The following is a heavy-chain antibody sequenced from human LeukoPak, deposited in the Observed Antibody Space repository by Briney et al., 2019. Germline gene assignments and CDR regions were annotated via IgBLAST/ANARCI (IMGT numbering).Heavy chain of an antibody. CDR1: GFTVSSNY. D-gene: IGHD6-19*01. CDR3: AREVGAVAGGFDY. J-gene: IGHJ4*02. V-gene: IGHV3-53*01. Sequence: PGGSLRLSCAASGFTVSSNYMSWVRQAPGKGLEWVSVIYSGGSTYYADSVKGRFTISRDDSKNTLYLQMNSLRAEDTAVYYCAREVGAVAGGFDYWGQGTLVTVSS. CDR2: IYSGGST.